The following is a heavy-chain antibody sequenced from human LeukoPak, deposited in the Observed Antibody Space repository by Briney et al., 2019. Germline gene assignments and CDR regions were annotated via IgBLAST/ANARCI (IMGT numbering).Heavy chain of an antibody. D-gene: IGHD6-19*01. CDR2: IYPGDSDT. CDR3: ARPQWPRAVDAFDI. CDR1: GYSFTSFW. J-gene: IGHJ3*02. V-gene: IGHV5-51*01. Sequence: GESLKISCKGSGYSFTSFWIGWVRQMPGRGLEWMGIIYPGDSDTRYSPSFQGQVTISADKSISTAYLQWSSLKASDTAMYYCARPQWPRAVDAFDIWGQGTMVTVSS.